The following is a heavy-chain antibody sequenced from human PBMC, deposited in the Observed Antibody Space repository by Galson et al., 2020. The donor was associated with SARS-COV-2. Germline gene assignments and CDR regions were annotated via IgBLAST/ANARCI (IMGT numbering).Heavy chain of an antibody. J-gene: IGHJ5*02. CDR3: ATSTPHCTNGVCYTNWFDP. Sequence: ASVKVSCKVSGYTLTELSMHWVRQAPGTGLEWMGGFDPQDGETIYAQKFQGRVTMTEDTSTDTAYMELSSLRSEDTAVYYCATSTPHCTNGVCYTNWFDPWGQGTLVTVAS. CDR1: GYTLTELS. CDR2: FDPQDGET. V-gene: IGHV1-24*01. D-gene: IGHD2-8*01.